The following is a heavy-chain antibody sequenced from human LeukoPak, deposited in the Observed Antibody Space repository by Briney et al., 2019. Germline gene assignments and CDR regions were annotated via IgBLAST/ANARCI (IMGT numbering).Heavy chain of an antibody. Sequence: PSETLSLTCTVSGGSISSSSYYWGWIRQPPGKGLEWIGSIYYSGSTYYNPSLKSRVTISVDTSKNQFSLKLSSVTAADTAVYYCARDLGSGWDKGFDYWGQGTLVTVSS. J-gene: IGHJ4*02. CDR1: GGSISSSSYY. CDR3: ARDLGSGWDKGFDY. V-gene: IGHV4-39*07. CDR2: IYYSGST. D-gene: IGHD6-19*01.